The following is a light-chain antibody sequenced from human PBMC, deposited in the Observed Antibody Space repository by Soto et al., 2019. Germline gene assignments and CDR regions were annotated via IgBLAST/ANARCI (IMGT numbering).Light chain of an antibody. Sequence: QSALTQPPSASGSPGQSVTISCTGTSSDVGGYDYVSWYQQHPDKAPKLLIYEVTKRPSGVPDRFSASKSGNTASLTVSGLQAEDDADYYCSSYTGSNNFDVFGTGTKLTVL. V-gene: IGLV2-8*01. CDR2: EVT. J-gene: IGLJ1*01. CDR1: SSDVGGYDY. CDR3: SSYTGSNNFDV.